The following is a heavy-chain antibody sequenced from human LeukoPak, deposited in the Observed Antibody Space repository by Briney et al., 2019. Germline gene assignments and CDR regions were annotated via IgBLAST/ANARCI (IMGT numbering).Heavy chain of an antibody. J-gene: IGHJ4*02. V-gene: IGHV3-30-3*01. CDR2: ISYDGSNK. CDR3: ARDYGDLYYFAY. D-gene: IGHD4-17*01. Sequence: GGSLRLSCAASGFTFSSYAMHWVRQAPGKGLEWVAVISYDGSNKYYADSVKGRFTISRDNSKNTLYLQMNSLRAEDTAVYYCARDYGDLYYFAYWGQGTLVTVYS. CDR1: GFTFSSYA.